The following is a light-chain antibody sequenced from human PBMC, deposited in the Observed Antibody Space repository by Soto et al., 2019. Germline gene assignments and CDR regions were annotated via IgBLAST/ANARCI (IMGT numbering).Light chain of an antibody. CDR2: AAS. V-gene: IGKV3-20*01. CDR3: QYYGNSRIT. Sequence: EIVLTQSPGTLSLSPGERVTLCCTATQSVNNNFLSWYHQHPGTAPRLPIYAASSGASGIQDRFSGSGSGKDFTPTINGLEHEDFVVYYCQYYGNSRITFGQGTRLESK. J-gene: IGKJ5*01. CDR1: QSVNNNF.